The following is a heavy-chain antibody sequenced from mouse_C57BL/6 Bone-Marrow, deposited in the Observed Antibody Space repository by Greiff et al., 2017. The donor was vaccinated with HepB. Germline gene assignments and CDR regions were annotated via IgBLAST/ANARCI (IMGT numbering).Heavy chain of an antibody. CDR2: IYPGDGDT. V-gene: IGHV1-82*01. Sequence: QVQLKQSGPELVKPGASVKISCKASGYAFSSSWMNWVKQRPGKGLEWIGRIYPGDGDTNYNGKFKGKATLTADKSSSTAYMPLSSLTSEDSAVYFCARWEDYGSSRFDYWGQGTTLTVSS. D-gene: IGHD1-1*01. J-gene: IGHJ2*01. CDR3: ARWEDYGSSRFDY. CDR1: GYAFSSSW.